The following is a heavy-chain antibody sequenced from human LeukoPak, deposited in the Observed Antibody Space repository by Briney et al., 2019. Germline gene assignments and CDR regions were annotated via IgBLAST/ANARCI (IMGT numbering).Heavy chain of an antibody. CDR3: AREGVAGTGLDF. J-gene: IGHJ4*02. D-gene: IGHD6-13*01. V-gene: IGHV1-18*01. CDR2: ISAYNGNT. Sequence: ASVKVSCKASGYTFTSYGISWVRRAPGQGLEWMGWISAYNGNTNYAQKLQGRVTMTTDTPTSTLYMELSSLRSEDTAVYYCAREGVAGTGLDFWGQGTLVTVSS. CDR1: GYTFTSYG.